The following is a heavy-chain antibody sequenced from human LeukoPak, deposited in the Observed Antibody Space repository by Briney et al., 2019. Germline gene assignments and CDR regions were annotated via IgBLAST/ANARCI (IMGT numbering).Heavy chain of an antibody. V-gene: IGHV3-53*01. Sequence: GGSLRLSCAASGFTVGSNYMSWVRQAPGKGLEWVSIIYSGGSTYYADSVKGRFTISRDNFKNTLYLEMNSLRAEDTAVYYCARVSSGDDFDYWGQGTLVTVSS. D-gene: IGHD3-10*01. CDR1: GFTVGSNY. CDR3: ARVSSGDDFDY. CDR2: IYSGGST. J-gene: IGHJ4*02.